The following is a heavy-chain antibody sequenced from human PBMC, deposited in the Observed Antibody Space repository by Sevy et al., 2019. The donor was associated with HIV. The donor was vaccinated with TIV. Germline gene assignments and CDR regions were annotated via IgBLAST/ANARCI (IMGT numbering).Heavy chain of an antibody. Sequence: GGSLRLSCAASGFTFSSYWMHWVRQAPGKGLVWVSRINSDGSSTSYADSGKGRFTISRDNDKNTLHLQMNSLRAEDTAAYYCARGSALRWSPRGGFDPWGQGTLVTVSS. CDR3: ARGSALRWSPRGGFDP. V-gene: IGHV3-74*01. CDR1: GFTFSSYW. CDR2: INSDGSST. D-gene: IGHD4-17*01. J-gene: IGHJ5*02.